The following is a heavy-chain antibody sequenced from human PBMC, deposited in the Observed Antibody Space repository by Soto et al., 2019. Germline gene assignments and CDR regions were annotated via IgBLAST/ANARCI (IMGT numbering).Heavy chain of an antibody. CDR3: ARGFSGYCSGGSCSSFDY. CDR1: GGSISSSNW. V-gene: IGHV4-4*02. CDR2: IYHSGST. D-gene: IGHD2-15*01. J-gene: IGHJ4*02. Sequence: PSETLSLTCAVSGGSISSSNWWSWVRQPPGKGLEWIGEIYHSGSTNYNPSLKSRVTISVDKSKNQFSLKLSSVTAADTAIYYCARGFSGYCSGGSCSSFDYWGQGTLVTVSS.